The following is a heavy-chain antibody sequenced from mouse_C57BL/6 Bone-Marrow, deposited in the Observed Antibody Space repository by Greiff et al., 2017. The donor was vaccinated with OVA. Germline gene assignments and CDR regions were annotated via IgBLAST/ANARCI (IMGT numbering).Heavy chain of an antibody. CDR3: TTRDGYYFDY. D-gene: IGHD2-3*01. Sequence: VQLQQSGAELVRPGASVTLSCKASGYTFTDYEMHWVKQTPVHGLEWIGAIDPETGGTAYNQKFTGKAILTADKSSSTAYMELRSLTSEDSAVYYCTTRDGYYFDYWGQGTTLTVSS. J-gene: IGHJ2*01. V-gene: IGHV1-15*01. CDR2: IDPETGGT. CDR1: GYTFTDYE.